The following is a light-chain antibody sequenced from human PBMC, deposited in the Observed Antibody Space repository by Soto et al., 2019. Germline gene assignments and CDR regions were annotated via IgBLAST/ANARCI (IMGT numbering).Light chain of an antibody. V-gene: IGLV2-14*01. J-gene: IGLJ2*01. CDR3: SSYSVTNTVI. Sequence: QPVLTQPASVSGSPGQSITISCTGTSHDVGGYNYVSWYQLHPGKAPKLIIYEVTTRPSGVSNRFSGSKSGNTASLTISGLQTEDETDYFCSSYSVTNTVIFGGGTKLTVL. CDR2: EVT. CDR1: SHDVGGYNY.